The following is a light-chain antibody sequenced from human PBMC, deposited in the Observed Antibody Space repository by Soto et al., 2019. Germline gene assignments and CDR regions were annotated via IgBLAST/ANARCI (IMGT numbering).Light chain of an antibody. CDR3: AAWDDSLNGRV. J-gene: IGLJ1*01. CDR1: SSNIGSSN. CDR2: TNN. V-gene: IGLV1-44*01. Sequence: QSVLTQPPPASGTPGQRVTISCSGSSSNIGSSNVNWYQQLPGTAPKLLIYTNNQRPSGVPDRFSGSKSGTSASLAISGPQSEGEADYYCAAWDDSLNGRVFGTGTKVTVL.